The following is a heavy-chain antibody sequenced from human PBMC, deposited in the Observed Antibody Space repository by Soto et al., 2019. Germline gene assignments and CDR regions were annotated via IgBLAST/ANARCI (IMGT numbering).Heavy chain of an antibody. Sequence: EVQLLESGGGLVQPGGSLRLSCAASGFTFDSYGMTWVRQAPGKGPEWVSAISARGGTKYYADSVKGRFTISRDNSRDTLYLQMNSLRAADMAIYYCARGYDIAPWGQGTLVTVSS. CDR3: ARGYDIAP. V-gene: IGHV3-23*01. D-gene: IGHD3-9*01. CDR1: GFTFDSYG. J-gene: IGHJ5*02. CDR2: ISARGGTK.